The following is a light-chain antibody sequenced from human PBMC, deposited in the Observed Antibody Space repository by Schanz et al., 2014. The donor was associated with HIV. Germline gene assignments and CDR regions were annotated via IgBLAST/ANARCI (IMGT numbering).Light chain of an antibody. Sequence: EIVLTQSPGTLSLSPGGRATLSCRASQTVSSSSLAWYQQKPGQAPRLLIYDASNRATGIPARFSGSGSGTDFTLTISSLEPEDFALYYCQQRSNWPPMYTFGQGTKLEIK. CDR2: DAS. J-gene: IGKJ2*01. CDR3: QQRSNWPPMYT. CDR1: QTVSSSS. V-gene: IGKV3D-20*02.